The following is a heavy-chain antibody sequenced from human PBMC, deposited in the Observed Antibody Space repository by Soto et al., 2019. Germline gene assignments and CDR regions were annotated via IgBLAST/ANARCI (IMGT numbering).Heavy chain of an antibody. Sequence: GGSLRLSFAASGFTFSSYAMHWVRQAPGKGLEYVSAISSNGGSTYYADSVKGRFTISRDNSKNTLYLQMGSLRAEDMAVYYCARRSEGYYYGMDVWGQGTTVTVSS. CDR1: GFTFSSYA. D-gene: IGHD1-26*01. CDR3: ARRSEGYYYGMDV. J-gene: IGHJ6*02. V-gene: IGHV3-64*02. CDR2: ISSNGGST.